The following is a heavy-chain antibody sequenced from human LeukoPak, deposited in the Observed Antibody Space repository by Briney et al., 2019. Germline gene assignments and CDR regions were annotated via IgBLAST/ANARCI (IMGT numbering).Heavy chain of an antibody. J-gene: IGHJ4*02. CDR3: AKGSSSWYSYYFDY. Sequence: GGSLRLSCAASGFTFSSYWMNWARQAPGKGLEWVASINHNGNVNYYVDPVKGRFTISRDNAKNSLYLQMSNLRAEDTAVYYCAKGSSSWYSYYFDYWGQGTLVTVSS. CDR2: INHNGNVN. D-gene: IGHD6-13*01. CDR1: GFTFSSYW. V-gene: IGHV3-7*03.